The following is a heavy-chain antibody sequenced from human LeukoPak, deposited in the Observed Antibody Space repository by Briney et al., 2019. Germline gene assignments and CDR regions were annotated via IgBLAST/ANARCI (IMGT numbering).Heavy chain of an antibody. V-gene: IGHV1-2*02. CDR3: ARDWDIVVVPAVYDAFDI. J-gene: IGHJ3*02. D-gene: IGHD2-2*01. CDR1: GYTFTGYY. Sequence: ASVKVSCKASGYTFTGYYMHWVRQAPGQGLEWMGWINPNSGGTNYAQKLQGRVTMTTDTSTSTAYMELRSLRSDDTAVYYCARDWDIVVVPAVYDAFDIWGQGTMVTVSS. CDR2: INPNSGGT.